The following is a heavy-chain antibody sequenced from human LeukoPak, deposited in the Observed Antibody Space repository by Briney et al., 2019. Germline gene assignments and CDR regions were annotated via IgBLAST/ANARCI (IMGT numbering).Heavy chain of an antibody. CDR3: TRDGPRSSGYPDT. J-gene: IGHJ5*02. CDR1: GGSISSGGYS. V-gene: IGHV4-31*11. D-gene: IGHD3-22*01. Sequence: PSQTLSLTCAVSGGSISSGGYSWSWIRQPPGKGLEWIGYIYYSGSTYYNPSLKSRVTISVDTSKNQFSLRLNSVTAADTAVYYCTRDGPRSSGYPDTWGQGTLVTVSS. CDR2: IYYSGST.